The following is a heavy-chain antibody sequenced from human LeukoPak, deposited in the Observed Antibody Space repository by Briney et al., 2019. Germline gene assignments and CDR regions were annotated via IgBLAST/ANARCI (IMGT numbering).Heavy chain of an antibody. CDR3: AHRVAAAGTKWFDP. D-gene: IGHD6-13*01. V-gene: IGHV2-5*02. Sequence: SGPTLVNPTQTLTLTCTFSGFSLRTSAVGVGWIRQPPGKALEWLALIYWDDDKRYSPSLKSRLTITKDTSKNQVVLTMTNMDPVDTATYYCAHRVAAAGTKWFDPWGQGTLVTVSS. CDR2: IYWDDDK. J-gene: IGHJ5*02. CDR1: GFSLRTSAVG.